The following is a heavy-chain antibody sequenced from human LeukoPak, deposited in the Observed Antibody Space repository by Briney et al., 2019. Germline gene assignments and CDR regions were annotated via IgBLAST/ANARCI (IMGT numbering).Heavy chain of an antibody. D-gene: IGHD3-10*01. CDR3: AREKIAVFGDAFDI. J-gene: IGHJ3*02. CDR1: EFTFSISE. V-gene: IGHV3-48*03. Sequence: GGSLRLSCAAAEFTFSISEMNWVHQTPGKGLEWLSYIDASGSRIVYADSVKGRFTISRDNAKNSLYLQMNSLRAEDTAIYYCAREKIAVFGDAFDIWGQGTRVTVSS. CDR2: IDASGSRI.